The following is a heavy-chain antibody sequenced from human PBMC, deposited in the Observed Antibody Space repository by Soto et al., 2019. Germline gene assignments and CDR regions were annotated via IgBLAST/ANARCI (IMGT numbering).Heavy chain of an antibody. CDR1: GYTFTSYY. CDR2: INPSGGST. Sequence: ASVKVSCKASGYTFTSYYMHWVRQAPGQGLEWMGIINPSGGSTSYAQKFQGRVTMTRDTSTSTVYMELSSLRSEDTAVYYCASSSHQYWSSTSCYVGGIMDVWGKGTSVTVSA. D-gene: IGHD2-2*01. J-gene: IGHJ6*04. CDR3: ASSSHQYWSSTSCYVGGIMDV. V-gene: IGHV1-46*03.